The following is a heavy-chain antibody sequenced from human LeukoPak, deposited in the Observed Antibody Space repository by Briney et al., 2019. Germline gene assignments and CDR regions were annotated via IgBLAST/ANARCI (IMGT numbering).Heavy chain of an antibody. V-gene: IGHV4-34*01. D-gene: IGHD2-15*01. CDR3: ARPVPYCSGGSCSDY. CDR1: GGSFSGYY. J-gene: IGHJ4*02. CDR2: INHSGST. Sequence: SETLSLTCAVYGGSFSGYYWSWIRQPPGKGLEWIGEINHSGSTNYNPSLKSRVTISVDTSKNQFSLKLSSATAADTAVYYCARPVPYCSGGSCSDYWGQGTLVTVSS.